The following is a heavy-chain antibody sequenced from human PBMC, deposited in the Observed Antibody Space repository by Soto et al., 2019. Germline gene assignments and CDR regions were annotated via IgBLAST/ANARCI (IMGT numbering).Heavy chain of an antibody. CDR3: ARAGGVPADFDY. D-gene: IGHD3-16*01. CDR2: INAGNGNT. V-gene: IGHV1-3*01. CDR1: GYTFPSHA. Sequence: ASVKVSLKASGYTFPSHAIHCVRQPPRQRLEWMGWINAGNGNTKYSQKFQGRVTITRDTSASTAYMELSSLRSEDTAVYYCARAGGVPADFDYWGQGTLVIGSS. J-gene: IGHJ4*02.